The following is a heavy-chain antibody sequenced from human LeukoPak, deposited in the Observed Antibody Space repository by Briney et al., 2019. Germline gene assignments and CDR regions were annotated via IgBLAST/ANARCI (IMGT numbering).Heavy chain of an antibody. D-gene: IGHD3-10*01. CDR2: INEDGSVQ. V-gene: IGHV3-7*01. Sequence: PGGSLRLSCAASGFIISDYWMNWVRQVPGKGLEWVANINEDGSVQDYVDSVRGRFTISRDNAKSSVYLQMNSLRVEDTAVYYCASRESSMARSHWGQGTLVTVSS. CDR3: ASRESSMARSH. CDR1: GFIISDYW. J-gene: IGHJ4*02.